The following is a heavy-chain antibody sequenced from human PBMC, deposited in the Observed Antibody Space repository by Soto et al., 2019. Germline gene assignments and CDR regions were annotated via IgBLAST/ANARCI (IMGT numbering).Heavy chain of an antibody. CDR1: GGSISSSSYY. Sequence: PSETLSLTCTVSGGSISSSSYYWGWVRQAPGKGLEWVSAISGSGGSTYYADSVKGRFTISRDNSKNTLYLQMNSLRAEDTAVYYCARTAGYSSTQRKTRYYFDYWGQGTLVTVSS. CDR3: ARTAGYSSTQRKTRYYFDY. CDR2: ISGSGGST. D-gene: IGHD6-19*01. J-gene: IGHJ4*02. V-gene: IGHV3-23*01.